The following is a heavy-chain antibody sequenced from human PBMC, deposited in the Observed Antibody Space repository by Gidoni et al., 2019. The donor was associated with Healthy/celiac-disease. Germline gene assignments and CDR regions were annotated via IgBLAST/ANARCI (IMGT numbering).Heavy chain of an antibody. V-gene: IGHV1-69*01. D-gene: IGHD3-22*01. J-gene: IGHJ2*01. CDR2: IIPIVGTA. Sequence: QVQLVQSGAAVKKPGSSVKVSCKASGGTFSSYAISWVRKAPGQGLEWMGGIIPIVGTANYAQKFQGGVTITADESTSTAYMELSSLRSEDTAVYYCARGSSGPGSDWYFDLWGRGTLVTVSS. CDR3: ARGSSGPGSDWYFDL. CDR1: GGTFSSYA.